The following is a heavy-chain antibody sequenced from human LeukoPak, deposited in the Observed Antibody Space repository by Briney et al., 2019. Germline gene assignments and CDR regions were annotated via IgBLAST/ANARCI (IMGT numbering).Heavy chain of an antibody. J-gene: IGHJ4*02. CDR1: GYTFTGYF. Sequence: AASVKVSCKASGYTFTGYFMHWVRQAPGQGLEWMGWINPNSGGTNYAQKFQGRVTMTRDTSISTAYMELSRLRSDDTAVYHCARGLRGGSSSYYFDYWGQGTLVTVSS. V-gene: IGHV1-2*02. CDR2: INPNSGGT. CDR3: ARGLRGGSSSYYFDY. D-gene: IGHD6-6*01.